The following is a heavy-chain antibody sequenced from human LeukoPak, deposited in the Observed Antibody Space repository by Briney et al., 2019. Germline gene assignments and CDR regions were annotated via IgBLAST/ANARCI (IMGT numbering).Heavy chain of an antibody. Sequence: GGSLRLSCAASGFTFSSYSMNWVRQAPGKGLEWVSYISSSSSTIYYADSVKGRFTISRDNAKNSLYLQMNSLRAEDTAVYYCARATSRVENYYYYGMDVWGQGTTVTVSS. D-gene: IGHD3-3*01. CDR3: ARATSRVENYYYYGMDV. J-gene: IGHJ6*02. CDR2: ISSSSSTI. V-gene: IGHV3-48*04. CDR1: GFTFSSYS.